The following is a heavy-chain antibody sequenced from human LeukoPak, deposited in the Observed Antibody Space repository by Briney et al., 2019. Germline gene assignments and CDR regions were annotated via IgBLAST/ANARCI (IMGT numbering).Heavy chain of an antibody. CDR3: ARDLSGWPNYYYYGMDV. J-gene: IGHJ6*02. CDR2: IIPIFGSA. D-gene: IGHD6-19*01. CDR1: GGTFSSYA. V-gene: IGHV1-69*13. Sequence: ASVKVSCKASGGTFSSYAISWVRQAPGQGLEWMGGIIPIFGSANYAQKFQGRVTITADESTSTAYMELRSLRSDDTAVYYCARDLSGWPNYYYYGMDVWGQGTTVTVSS.